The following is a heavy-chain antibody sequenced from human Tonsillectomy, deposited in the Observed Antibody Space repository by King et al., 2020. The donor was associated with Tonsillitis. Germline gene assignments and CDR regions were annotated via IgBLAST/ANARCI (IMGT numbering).Heavy chain of an antibody. CDR3: ARGFDYGASENWFDP. CDR1: GGTFSSYA. V-gene: IGHV1-69*15. D-gene: IGHD4-17*01. CDR2: IIPIFVAA. Sequence: QLVQSGAEVKKPGSSVKVSCKASGGTFSSYAISWVRQAPGQGLEWMGKIIPIFVAANYAQKFQGRVTITADESTSTAYMELSSLRSEDTAIYYCARGFDYGASENWFDPWGQGTLVTVSS. J-gene: IGHJ5*02.